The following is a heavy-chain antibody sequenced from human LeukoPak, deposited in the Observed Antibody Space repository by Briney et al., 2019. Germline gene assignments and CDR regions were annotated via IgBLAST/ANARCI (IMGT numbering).Heavy chain of an antibody. Sequence: PSETLSLTCTVSGGSISSYYWSWIRQPAGKGLEWIGRIYTSGSTNYNPSLKSRVTISEDTSKIQFSLKLSSVTAADTAVYYCARSSYYYGADAFDIWGQGTMVTVSS. CDR3: ARSSYYYGADAFDI. D-gene: IGHD3-10*01. J-gene: IGHJ3*02. V-gene: IGHV4-4*07. CDR1: GGSISSYY. CDR2: IYTSGST.